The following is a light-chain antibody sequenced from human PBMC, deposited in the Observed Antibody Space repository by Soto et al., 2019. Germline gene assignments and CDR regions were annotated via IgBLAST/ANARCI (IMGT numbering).Light chain of an antibody. Sequence: DIQMTQSPSTLSGSVGDRVTITCRASQTISSWLAWYQQKPGKAPKLLIYKASTLKSGVLSRFSGSGSGTEFTLTISSLQPDDFATYYCQQYNSYSWTFGQGTKVDI. CDR1: QTISSW. CDR3: QQYNSYSWT. V-gene: IGKV1-5*03. J-gene: IGKJ1*01. CDR2: KAS.